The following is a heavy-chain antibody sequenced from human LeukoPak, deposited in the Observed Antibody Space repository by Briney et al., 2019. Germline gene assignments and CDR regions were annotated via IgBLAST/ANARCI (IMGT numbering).Heavy chain of an antibody. CDR2: MTGPADTT. J-gene: IGHJ4*02. CDR1: GFNFNNFA. Sequence: GGSLRLSCAASGFNFNNFAMSWVRQAPGKGLEWLSAMTGPADTTYYAESVKGRFTISRDYSKSMVFLQMTSLRVEDTAIYYCAKGAEIDHWGQGTLVTVSS. CDR3: AKGAEIDH. V-gene: IGHV3-23*01.